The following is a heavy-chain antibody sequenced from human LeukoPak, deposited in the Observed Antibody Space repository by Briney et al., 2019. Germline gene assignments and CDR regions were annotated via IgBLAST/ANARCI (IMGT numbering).Heavy chain of an antibody. CDR2: IYYSGST. D-gene: IGHD4-17*01. CDR3: ARVVDHDYGDYYLDY. J-gene: IGHJ4*02. Sequence: SETLSLTCTVSGGSISSYYWSWIRQPPGEGLEWIGYIYYSGSTNYNPSLKSRVTISVDTSKNQFSLKLSSVTAADTAVYYCARVVDHDYGDYYLDYWGQGTLVTVSS. V-gene: IGHV4-59*01. CDR1: GGSISSYY.